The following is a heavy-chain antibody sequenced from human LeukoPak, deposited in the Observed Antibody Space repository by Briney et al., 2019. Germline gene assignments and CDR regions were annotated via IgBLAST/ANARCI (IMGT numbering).Heavy chain of an antibody. Sequence: GGSLRLSCAASGFTFSTYAMHWVRQAPGKGLEWVSSISSSSSYIYYADSVKGRFTISRDNAKNSLYLQMNSLRAEDTAVYYCASYSSLDYWGQGTLVTVSS. D-gene: IGHD6-19*01. V-gene: IGHV3-21*01. CDR3: ASYSSLDY. CDR1: GFTFSTYA. CDR2: ISSSSSYI. J-gene: IGHJ4*02.